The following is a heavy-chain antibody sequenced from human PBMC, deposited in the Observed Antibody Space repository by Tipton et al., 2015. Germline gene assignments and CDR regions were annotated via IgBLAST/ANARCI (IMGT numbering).Heavy chain of an antibody. V-gene: IGHV3-9*01. Sequence: SLRLSCAASGFTFDDYAMHWVRQAPGKGLEWVSGISWNTDIVGYADSVKGRFTISRDNGKNLLYLQMNSLRVEDTALYYCARDRGGFGDLMYYFDYWGQGTLVAVSS. CDR2: ISWNTDIV. CDR3: ARDRGGFGDLMYYFDY. D-gene: IGHD3-10*01. CDR1: GFTFDDYA. J-gene: IGHJ4*02.